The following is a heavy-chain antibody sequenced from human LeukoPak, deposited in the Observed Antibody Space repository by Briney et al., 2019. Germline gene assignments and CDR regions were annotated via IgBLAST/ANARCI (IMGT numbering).Heavy chain of an antibody. CDR1: GFTVSSHY. CDR2: IYSGGTT. J-gene: IGHJ4*02. CDR3: ARDCSGGSCFFDY. Sequence: PGRSLRLSCAASGFTVSSHYMSWVRQAPGQGLEWVSVIYSGGTTYYADSVKGRFTISRDNSKNTLYLQMHSLRAEDTAVYYCARDCSGGSCFFDYWGQGTLVTVSS. D-gene: IGHD2-15*01. V-gene: IGHV3-66*02.